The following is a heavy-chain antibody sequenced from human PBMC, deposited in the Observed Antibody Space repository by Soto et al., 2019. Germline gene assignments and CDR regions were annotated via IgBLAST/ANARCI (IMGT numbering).Heavy chain of an antibody. CDR2: IWYDGSNK. J-gene: IGHJ6*03. D-gene: IGHD2-2*01. V-gene: IGHV3-33*01. CDR3: AGDSLGYCRSTSCPVNYMDV. Sequence: QVQLVESGGGVVQPGRSLRLSCAASGFTFSSYGMHWVRQAPGKGLEWVAVIWYDGSNKYYADSVKGRFTISRDNSKNTLCLQMNSLRAEETGVYYCAGDSLGYCRSTSCPVNYMDVWGKGTTVTVSS. CDR1: GFTFSSYG.